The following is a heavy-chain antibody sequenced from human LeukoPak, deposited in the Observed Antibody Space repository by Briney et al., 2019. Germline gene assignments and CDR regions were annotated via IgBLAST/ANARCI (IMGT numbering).Heavy chain of an antibody. D-gene: IGHD2-2*02. V-gene: IGHV3-21*01. Sequence: PGGSLRLSCAASGFTFSSYSMNWVRQAPGKGLEWVSSISSSSSYIYYADSVKGRFTISRDNAKNSLYLQMNSLRAEDTAVYYCAREGGQGCSSTSCYSDYWGQGTLVTVSS. CDR3: AREGGQGCSSTSCYSDY. CDR1: GFTFSSYS. J-gene: IGHJ4*02. CDR2: ISSSSSYI.